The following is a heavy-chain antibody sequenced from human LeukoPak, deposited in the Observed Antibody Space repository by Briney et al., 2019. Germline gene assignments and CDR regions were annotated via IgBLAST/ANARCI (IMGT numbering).Heavy chain of an antibody. D-gene: IGHD3-16*01. CDR1: GFTFSSYE. J-gene: IGHJ4*02. CDR2: IDKHGSGK. Sequence: GGSLRLSCAASGFTFSSYEMNWGRQAPGKGLEWVTNIDKHGSGKYYIDSVKGRFAISRDYASNSVFLQMSSLRAEDTSVYYCARDGGWGYYDLWGQGTPVTVSS. CDR3: ARDGGWGYYDL. V-gene: IGHV3-7*01.